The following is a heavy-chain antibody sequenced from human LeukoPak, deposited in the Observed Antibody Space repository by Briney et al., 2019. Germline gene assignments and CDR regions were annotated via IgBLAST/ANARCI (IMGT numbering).Heavy chain of an antibody. D-gene: IGHD3-3*01. CDR1: GGSFSGYY. V-gene: IGHV4-34*01. CDR3: ARSHYDFWSGYYEVVGYYFDY. J-gene: IGHJ4*02. CDR2: INHSGST. Sequence: SETLSLTCAVYGGSFSGYYWSWIRQPPGKGLEWIGEINHSGSTNYNPSLKSRVTISVDTSKNQFSLKLSSVTAADTAVYYCARSHYDFWSGYYEVVGYYFDYWGQGTLVTVSS.